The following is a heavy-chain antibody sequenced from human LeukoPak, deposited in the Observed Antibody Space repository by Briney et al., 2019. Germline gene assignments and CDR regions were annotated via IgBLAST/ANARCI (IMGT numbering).Heavy chain of an antibody. CDR2: ISSSSSYI. CDR3: ARDYGSGSSYYYYMDV. D-gene: IGHD3-10*01. V-gene: IGHV3-21*01. J-gene: IGHJ6*03. Sequence: PGGSLRLSCAASGFTFSSYSMNWVRQAPGKGLEWVSSISSSSSYIYYADSVKGRFTISRDNAKNSLYLQMNSLRAEDTAVYYCARDYGSGSSYYYYMDVWGKGTTVTVSS. CDR1: GFTFSSYS.